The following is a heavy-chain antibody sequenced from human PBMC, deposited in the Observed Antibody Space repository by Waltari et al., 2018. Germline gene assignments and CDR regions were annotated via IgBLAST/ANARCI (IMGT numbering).Heavy chain of an antibody. D-gene: IGHD3-3*01. Sequence: QLQLQESGPGLVKPSETLSLTCTVSGGSISSGSYYWVWLRQPPGKGLESIGYISYSGTTYYNLSLKSRVTMSVDTSRDQYSLSLRSVAAADTAVYYCARYYGNGEGWLDPWGQGTLVTVSS. CDR2: ISYSGTT. CDR1: GGSISSGSYY. V-gene: IGHV4-39*07. J-gene: IGHJ5*02. CDR3: ARYYGNGEGWLDP.